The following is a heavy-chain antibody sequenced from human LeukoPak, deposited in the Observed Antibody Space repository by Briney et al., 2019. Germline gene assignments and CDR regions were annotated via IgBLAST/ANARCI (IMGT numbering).Heavy chain of an antibody. CDR3: AKVRTTTVTARGAFDI. V-gene: IGHV3-23*01. CDR1: GFTITSNY. J-gene: IGHJ3*02. CDR2: ISGSGGST. Sequence: GGSLRLSCAASGFTITSNYMNWVRQAPGKGLEWVSAISGSGGSTYYADSVKGRFTISRDNSKNTLYLQMNSLRAEDTAVYYCAKVRTTTVTARGAFDIWGQGTMVTVSS. D-gene: IGHD4-17*01.